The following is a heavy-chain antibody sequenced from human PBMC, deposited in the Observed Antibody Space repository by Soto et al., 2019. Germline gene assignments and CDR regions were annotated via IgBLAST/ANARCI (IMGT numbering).Heavy chain of an antibody. Sequence: EMQLVESGGGLIQPGGSLRLSCAASGFTVTSNYMSWVRQAPGKGLEWVSVIYSGGSTYYADSVKGRLTISRDNSKNTLYSQRNSLSAAEKDVSYCARELGRIAYYWGQGAMVTVAS. CDR1: GFTVTSNY. CDR2: IYSGGST. J-gene: IGHJ4*02. V-gene: IGHV3-53*01. CDR3: ARELGRIAYY. D-gene: IGHD6-13*01.